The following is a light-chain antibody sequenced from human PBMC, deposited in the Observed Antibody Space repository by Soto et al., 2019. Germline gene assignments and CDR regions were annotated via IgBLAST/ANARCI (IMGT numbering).Light chain of an antibody. CDR2: DAS. Sequence: ETVMTQSPATLSVSPGERPTLSCRASQSVSSNVAWYQQKPGQAPRLLLYDASTSDTGIPARFSGSGSGTAFTITISSLQSEDFAVYSCQQDNTWPLSFGPGNKVDS. CDR1: QSVSSN. CDR3: QQDNTWPLS. J-gene: IGKJ3*01. V-gene: IGKV3-15*01.